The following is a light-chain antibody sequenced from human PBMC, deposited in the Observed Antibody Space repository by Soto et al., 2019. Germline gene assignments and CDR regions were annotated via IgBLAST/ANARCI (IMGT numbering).Light chain of an antibody. CDR1: QSVSSW. CDR2: KAS. V-gene: IGKV1-5*03. J-gene: IGKJ5*01. CDR3: QQYSTYSPVT. Sequence: DIQMTQSPSTLSASVGDRLTITCRASQSVSSWLAWYQQKPGQAPKLLIYKASNLNTGVPSRFSGSGSGTEFTLTTSSLQPDDFATYYCQQYSTYSPVTFGQGTRLEIK.